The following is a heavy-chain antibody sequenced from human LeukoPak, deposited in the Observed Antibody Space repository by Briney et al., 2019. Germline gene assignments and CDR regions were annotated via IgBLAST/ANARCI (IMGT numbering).Heavy chain of an antibody. CDR1: GLTFSNYA. Sequence: GGSLRLSCAASGLTFSNYAMSWVRRAPGKGLEWVANINQDGSEKYYVDSVKGRFTISRDNAKNSLYLQMNSLRAEDTAVFYCARAGSLWFGESKLDYWGQGTLVTVSS. CDR3: ARAGSLWFGESKLDY. D-gene: IGHD3-10*01. J-gene: IGHJ4*02. V-gene: IGHV3-7*01. CDR2: INQDGSEK.